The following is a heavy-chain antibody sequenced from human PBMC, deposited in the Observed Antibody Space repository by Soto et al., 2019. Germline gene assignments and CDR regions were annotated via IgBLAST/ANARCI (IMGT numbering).Heavy chain of an antibody. V-gene: IGHV3-23*01. CDR3: VTGLERFGH. CDR1: GFTFSNNG. CDR2: MTGRGDGT. Sequence: EVQVLDSGGGLVQPGGSLRLSCAASGFTFSNNGMSWVRQAPGKGPEWVSGMTGRGDGTYYADSVKGRFTISRDNSKNTLFLQMNSLRAEDTDVYYCVTGLERFGHWGPGTRVTVSS. J-gene: IGHJ4*02.